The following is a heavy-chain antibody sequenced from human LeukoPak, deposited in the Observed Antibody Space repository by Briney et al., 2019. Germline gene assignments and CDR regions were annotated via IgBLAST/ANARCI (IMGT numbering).Heavy chain of an antibody. J-gene: IGHJ4*02. V-gene: IGHV3-30*02. D-gene: IGHD2-15*01. CDR1: GFTFSSYG. CDR3: AKDRGGRSTPLIY. Sequence: PGGPLRLSCAASGFTFSSYGMHWVRQAPGKGLEWVAFIRYDGSNKYYADSVKGRFTISRDNSKNTLYLQMNSLRAEDTAVYYCAKDRGGRSTPLIYWGQGTLVTVSS. CDR2: IRYDGSNK.